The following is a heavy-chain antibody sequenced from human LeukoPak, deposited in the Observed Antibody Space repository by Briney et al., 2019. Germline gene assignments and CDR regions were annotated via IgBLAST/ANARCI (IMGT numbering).Heavy chain of an antibody. Sequence: SETLSLTCTVSGNSIRSYYWNWIRQPPGKGLEWIGYIYYSGTTSYNPSLRSRVTISVDMSKNQFSLRLTSMTAADTAVYYCARQSEGFDSWGQGTLVTVSS. J-gene: IGHJ4*02. V-gene: IGHV4-59*08. CDR2: IYYSGTT. CDR3: ARQSEGFDS. CDR1: GNSIRSYY.